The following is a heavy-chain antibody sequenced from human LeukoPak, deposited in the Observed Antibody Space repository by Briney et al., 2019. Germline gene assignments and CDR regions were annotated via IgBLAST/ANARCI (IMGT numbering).Heavy chain of an antibody. Sequence: KASETLSLTCAVYGGSFSGYYWSWIRQPPGKGLEWIGEINHSGSTNYNPSLKSRVTISVDTSKNQFSLKLSSVTAADTAVYYCARGGNIVVVVAATRNWFDPWGQGTLVTVSS. V-gene: IGHV4-34*01. CDR2: INHSGST. J-gene: IGHJ5*02. CDR3: ARGGNIVVVVAATRNWFDP. CDR1: GGSFSGYY. D-gene: IGHD2-15*01.